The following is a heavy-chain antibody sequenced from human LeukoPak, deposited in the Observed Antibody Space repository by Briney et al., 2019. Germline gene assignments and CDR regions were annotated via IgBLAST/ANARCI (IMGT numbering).Heavy chain of an antibody. D-gene: IGHD3-3*01. Sequence: PSETLSLTCTVSGGSISSGSYYWSWIRQPTGKGLEGIGRIYTSGNTNYNPSLNSRVTISVDTSKNQFSLKLSSVTAADTAVYYCAGGDFWSGYFCWVQGTLVTVCS. J-gene: IGHJ4*02. V-gene: IGHV4-61*02. CDR2: IYTSGNT. CDR3: AGGDFWSGYFC. CDR1: GGSISSGSYY.